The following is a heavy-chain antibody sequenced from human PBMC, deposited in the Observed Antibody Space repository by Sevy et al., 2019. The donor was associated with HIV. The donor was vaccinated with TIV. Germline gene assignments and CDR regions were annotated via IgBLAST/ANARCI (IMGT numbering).Heavy chain of an antibody. CDR2: IIPILGIA. J-gene: IGHJ4*02. CDR3: ARDAYYYDSSGYYDRLGVYYFDY. Sequence: ASVKVSCKASGGTFSSYAISWVRQAPGQGLEWMGRIIPILGIANYAQKFQGRVTITAEKSTSTAYMELSSLRSEDTAVYYCARDAYYYDSSGYYDRLGVYYFDYWGQGTLVTVSS. CDR1: GGTFSSYA. D-gene: IGHD3-22*01. V-gene: IGHV1-69*04.